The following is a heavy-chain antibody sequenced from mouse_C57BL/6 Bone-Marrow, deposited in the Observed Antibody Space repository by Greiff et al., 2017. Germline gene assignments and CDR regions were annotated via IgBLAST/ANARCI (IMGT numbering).Heavy chain of an antibody. CDR2: ILPGSGST. D-gene: IGHD1-1*01. CDR3: ALYYGSSLY. Sequence: QVQLQQSGAELMKPGASVKFSCKATGYTFTGYWIEWVKQRPGHGLEWIGEILPGSGSTNYNEKFKGKATFTADTSSNTAYMQLSSLTTDDSASDYCALYYGSSLYWGQGTTLTVSS. J-gene: IGHJ2*01. CDR1: GYTFTGYW. V-gene: IGHV1-9*01.